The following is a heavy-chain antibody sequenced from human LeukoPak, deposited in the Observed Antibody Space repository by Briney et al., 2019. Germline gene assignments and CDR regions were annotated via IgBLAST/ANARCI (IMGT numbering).Heavy chain of an antibody. CDR2: MNPNSGNT. J-gene: IGHJ3*02. Sequence: ASVKVSCKASGYTFTSYDINWVRQATGQGLEWMGWMNPNSGNTGYAQKFQGRVTITRNTSISTAYMELSSLRSEDTAVYYCARDMELRYAFDIWGQGTMVTVSS. V-gene: IGHV1-8*03. CDR1: GYTFTSYD. CDR3: ARDMELRYAFDI. D-gene: IGHD1-7*01.